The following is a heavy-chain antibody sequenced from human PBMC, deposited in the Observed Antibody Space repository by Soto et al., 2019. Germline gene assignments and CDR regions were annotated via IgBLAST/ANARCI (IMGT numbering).Heavy chain of an antibody. J-gene: IGHJ3*01. Sequence: EVQLVESGGGLVQPGGSLRLYCAASGFTFSFYAMHWVRQAPGQGLEYVSAISSNGVATYHANSVKGRFTNSRDNSKNTLYLQLGSLRAEDMAVYCCARGGYCTNAVCTRAFDLWVQGTLVSVSS. CDR3: ARGGYCTNAVCTRAFDL. CDR1: GFTFSFYA. CDR2: ISSNGVAT. V-gene: IGHV3-64*01. D-gene: IGHD2-8*01.